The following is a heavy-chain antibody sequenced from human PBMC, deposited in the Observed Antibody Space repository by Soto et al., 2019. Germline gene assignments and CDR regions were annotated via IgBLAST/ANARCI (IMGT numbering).Heavy chain of an antibody. CDR3: TIINYYYGMDV. Sequence: GGSLRLSCAASGFTFSGSAMHWVRQASGKGLEWVGRIRSKANSYATAYAASVKGRFTISRDDSKNTAYLQMNSLKTEDTAVYYCTIINYYYGMDVWGQGTTVTVSS. CDR1: GFTFSGSA. V-gene: IGHV3-73*01. CDR2: IRSKANSYAT. J-gene: IGHJ6*02.